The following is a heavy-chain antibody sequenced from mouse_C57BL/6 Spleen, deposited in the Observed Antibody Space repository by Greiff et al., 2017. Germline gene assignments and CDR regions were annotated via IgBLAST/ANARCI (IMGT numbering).Heavy chain of an antibody. CDR2: IHPNSGST. V-gene: IGHV1-64*01. CDR1: GYTFTSYW. Sequence: VQLQQPGAELVKPGASVTLSCKASGYTFTSYWMHWVKQRPGQGLEWIGMIHPNSGSTNYNEKFKSKATLTVDKSSSTAYLQLSSLTSEDAAVYYCARDIYYGSNYRYFDVWGKGTTVTVSS. J-gene: IGHJ1*03. D-gene: IGHD1-1*01. CDR3: ARDIYYGSNYRYFDV.